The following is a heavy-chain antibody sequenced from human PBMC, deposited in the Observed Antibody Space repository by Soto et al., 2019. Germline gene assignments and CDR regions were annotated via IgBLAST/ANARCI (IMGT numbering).Heavy chain of an antibody. Sequence: GGSLRLSCAASGFTVSNNYMTWVRQAPGKGLEWVCSISSSGSDTRCAGSVKGRFTISRDSSQSTVYLQMNSLRDEDTAVYYCAKDPWNNWSGLFDPWGQGTLVTVSS. V-gene: IGHV3-53*01. CDR3: AKDPWNNWSGLFDP. CDR2: ISSSGSDT. D-gene: IGHD1-1*01. CDR1: GFTVSNNY. J-gene: IGHJ5*02.